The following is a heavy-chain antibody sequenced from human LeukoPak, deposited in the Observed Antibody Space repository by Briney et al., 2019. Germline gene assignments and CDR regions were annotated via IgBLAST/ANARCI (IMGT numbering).Heavy chain of an antibody. D-gene: IGHD5-24*01. CDR3: ARGRRDGYNA. CDR2: IYYIGTT. J-gene: IGHJ5*02. Sequence: SETLSLTCTVSGGSISSSSYYWGWIRQPPGKGLEWIGSIYYIGTTYYNPSLKSRVTISVDTSKNQFSLKLSSVTAADTAVYYCARGRRDGYNAWGQGTLVTVSS. V-gene: IGHV4-39*01. CDR1: GGSISSSSYY.